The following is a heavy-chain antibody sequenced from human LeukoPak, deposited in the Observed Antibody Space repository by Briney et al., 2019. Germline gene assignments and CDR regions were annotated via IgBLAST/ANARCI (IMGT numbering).Heavy chain of an antibody. CDR1: GFTFSNAW. Sequence: PGGSLRLSCAASGFTFSNAWISWVRQAPGKGLEWVGRIKSKTDGGTTDYAAPVKGRFTISRDDSKNTLYLQMNSLKTEDTAVYYCTIAGYSYDFDYWGQGTLVTVSS. D-gene: IGHD5-18*01. V-gene: IGHV3-15*01. CDR3: TIAGYSYDFDY. J-gene: IGHJ4*02. CDR2: IKSKTDGGTT.